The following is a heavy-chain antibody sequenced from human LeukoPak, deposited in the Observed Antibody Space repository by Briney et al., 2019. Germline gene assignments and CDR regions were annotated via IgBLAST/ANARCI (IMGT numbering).Heavy chain of an antibody. J-gene: IGHJ4*02. CDR1: GFTFSSYE. V-gene: IGHV3-48*03. CDR2: ISSSGSTI. Sequence: GGSLRLSCAASGFTFSSYEMNWVRQAPGKGLEWVSYISSSGSTIYYADSVKGRSTISRDNAKNSLCLQMNSLRAEDTAVYYCASVTYYYDSSGYYHFDYWGQGTLVTVSS. CDR3: ASVTYYYDSSGYYHFDY. D-gene: IGHD3-22*01.